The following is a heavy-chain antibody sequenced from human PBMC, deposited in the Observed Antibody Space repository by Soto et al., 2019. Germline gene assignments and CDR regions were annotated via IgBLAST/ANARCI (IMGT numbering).Heavy chain of an antibody. V-gene: IGHV4-31*03. CDR1: GGSISSGGYY. D-gene: IGHD2-15*01. J-gene: IGHJ5*02. CDR3: ARAQDEGYCSGGSCYRLDP. Sequence: ASETLSLTCTVSGGSISSGGYYWSWIRQHPGKGLEWIGYIYYSGSTYYNPSLKSRVTISVDTSKNQFSLKLSSVTAADTAVYYCARAQDEGYCSGGSCYRLDPWGQVTLVTVSS. CDR2: IYYSGST.